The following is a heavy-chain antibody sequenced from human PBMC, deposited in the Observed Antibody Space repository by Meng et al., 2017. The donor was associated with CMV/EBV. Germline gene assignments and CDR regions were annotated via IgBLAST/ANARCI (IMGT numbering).Heavy chain of an antibody. Sequence: DYAMHWVRQAPGKGLEWVSLISWDGGSTYYADSVKGRFTISRDNSTNSLYLQMNSLRAEDTALYYCAKGRGTAYYYGSGSWGQFDYWGQGTLVTVSS. CDR2: ISWDGGST. CDR3: AKGRGTAYYYGSGSWGQFDY. D-gene: IGHD3-10*01. CDR1: DYA. V-gene: IGHV3-43D*03. J-gene: IGHJ4*02.